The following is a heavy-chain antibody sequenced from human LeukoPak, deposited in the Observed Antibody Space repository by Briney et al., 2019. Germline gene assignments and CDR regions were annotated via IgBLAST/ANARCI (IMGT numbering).Heavy chain of an antibody. CDR1: GGSFSGYY. CDR2: INHSGST. CDR3: ARQGGRPGRGYSYGGYNWFDP. D-gene: IGHD5-18*01. V-gene: IGHV4-34*01. J-gene: IGHJ5*02. Sequence: SETLSLTCAVYGGSFSGYYWSRIRQPPGKGLEWIGEINHSGSTNYNPSLKSRVTISVDTSKNQLSLKLSSVTAADTAVYYCARQGGRPGRGYSYGGYNWFDPWGQGTLVTVSS.